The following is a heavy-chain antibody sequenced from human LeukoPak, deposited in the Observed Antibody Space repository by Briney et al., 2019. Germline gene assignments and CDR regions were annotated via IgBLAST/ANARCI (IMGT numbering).Heavy chain of an antibody. CDR2: IIPIFGTA. V-gene: IGHV1-69*13. CDR3: ASGGYSYGLARSIYYGMDV. J-gene: IGHJ6*02. Sequence: SVKVSCKASGYTFTSYGISWVRQAPGQGLEWMGGIIPIFGTANYAQKFQGRVTITADESTSTAYMELSSLRSEDTAVYYCASGGYSYGLARSIYYGMDVWGQGTTVTVSS. CDR1: GYTFTSYG. D-gene: IGHD5-18*01.